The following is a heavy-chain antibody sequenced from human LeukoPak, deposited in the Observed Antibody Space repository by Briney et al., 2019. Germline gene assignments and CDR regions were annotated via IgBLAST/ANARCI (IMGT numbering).Heavy chain of an antibody. CDR1: GFTFDDYA. J-gene: IGHJ5*02. CDR3: AKDDDYCSSTSCYGAGLDP. D-gene: IGHD2-2*01. V-gene: IGHV3-9*01. Sequence: GGSLRLSCAASGFTFDDYAMHWVRQAPGKGLEWVSGISWNSGSICYADSVKGRFTISRDNAKNSLYLQMNSLRAEDTALYYCAKDDDYCSSTSCYGAGLDPWGQGTLVTVSS. CDR2: ISWNSGSI.